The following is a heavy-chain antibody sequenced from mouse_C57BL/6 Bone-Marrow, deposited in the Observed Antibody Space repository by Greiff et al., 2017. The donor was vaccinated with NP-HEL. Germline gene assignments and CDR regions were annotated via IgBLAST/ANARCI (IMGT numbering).Heavy chain of an antibody. CDR1: GYTFTSYG. CDR2: IYPRSGNT. J-gene: IGHJ1*03. V-gene: IGHV1-81*01. Sequence: VKLMESGAELARPGASVKLSCKASGYTFTSYGISWVKQRTGQGLEWIGEIYPRSGNTYYNEKFKGKATLTADKSSSTAYMELRSLTSEDSAVYFCARWLLLRPGYWYFDVWGTGTTVTVSS. CDR3: ARWLLLRPGYWYFDV. D-gene: IGHD1-1*01.